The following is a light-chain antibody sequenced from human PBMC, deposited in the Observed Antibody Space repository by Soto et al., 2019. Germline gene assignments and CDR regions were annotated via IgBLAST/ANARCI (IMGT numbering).Light chain of an antibody. J-gene: IGLJ1*01. CDR1: TGAVTKGFS. Sequence: QAFVTQEPSLTGSPGVTVTLTCSSSTGAVTKGFSPNWLQQRPGQPPRALIYSINKTHSWTPARFSGSLLGDKAALTLSGVQPEDEAVYYCLLRYGGAYFFGTGTKVTVL. CDR3: LLRYGGAYF. CDR2: SIN. V-gene: IGLV7-43*01.